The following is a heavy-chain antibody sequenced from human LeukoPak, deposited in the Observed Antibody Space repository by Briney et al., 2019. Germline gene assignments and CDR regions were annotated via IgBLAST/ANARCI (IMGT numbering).Heavy chain of an antibody. V-gene: IGHV4-34*01. Sequence: SETLSLNCAVYGGSFSGYYWSWIRQPPGKGLEWIGEINHSGSTNYNPSLKSRVTISVDTYKNQFSLKLSSVTAADTAVYYCARDHLPDSSGYNWFDPWGQGTLVTVSS. J-gene: IGHJ5*02. CDR1: GGSFSGYY. CDR3: ARDHLPDSSGYNWFDP. D-gene: IGHD3-22*01. CDR2: INHSGST.